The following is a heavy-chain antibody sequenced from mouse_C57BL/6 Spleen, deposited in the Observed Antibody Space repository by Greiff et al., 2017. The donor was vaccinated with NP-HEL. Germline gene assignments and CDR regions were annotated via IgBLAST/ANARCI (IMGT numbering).Heavy chain of an antibody. Sequence: QVQLQQSGAELMKPGASVKLSCKATGYTFTGYWIAWVKQRPGHGLEWIGEILPGSGSTNYNEKFKGKATLTADTSSNTAYMQLSSLTTEDSANYYWGPYGSGYHDWGQGTTRTVSS. CDR2: ILPGSGST. D-gene: IGHD1-1*01. CDR1: GYTFTGYW. V-gene: IGHV1-9*01. J-gene: IGHJ2*01. CDR3: GPYGSGYHD.